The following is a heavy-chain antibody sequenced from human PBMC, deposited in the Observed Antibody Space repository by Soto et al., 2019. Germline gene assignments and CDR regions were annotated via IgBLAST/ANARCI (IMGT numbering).Heavy chain of an antibody. CDR1: GGSISSGDYY. V-gene: IGHV4-30-4*01. CDR2: IYYSGST. Sequence: PSETLSLTCTVSGGSISSGDYYWSWIRQPPGKGLEWIGYIYYSGSTYYNPSLKGRVTISVDTSKDQFSLKLSSVTAADTAVYYCARDQLSGTAFDYWGQGTLVTVSS. CDR3: ARDQLSGTAFDY. D-gene: IGHD5-18*01. J-gene: IGHJ4*02.